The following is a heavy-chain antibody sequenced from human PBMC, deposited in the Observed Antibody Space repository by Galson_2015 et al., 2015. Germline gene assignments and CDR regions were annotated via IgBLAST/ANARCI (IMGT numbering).Heavy chain of an antibody. D-gene: IGHD3-16*01. J-gene: IGHJ4*02. CDR3: ARELGY. Sequence: SLRLSCEEYRFTFSTYSMFLFRQAPGKGLEWISYIRNSAGTIHYADSVKGRFTISRDNVKNSLYLQMNSLRAEDTAVYYCARELGYWGQGTLVTVSS. CDR1: RFTFSTYS. CDR2: IRNSAGTI. V-gene: IGHV3-48*01.